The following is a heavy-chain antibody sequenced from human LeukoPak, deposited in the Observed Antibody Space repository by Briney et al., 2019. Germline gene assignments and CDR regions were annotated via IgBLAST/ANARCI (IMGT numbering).Heavy chain of an antibody. J-gene: IGHJ5*02. Sequence: GASVKVSCKASGYTFTSYGISWVRQAPGQGLEWMGLINPNSGGTNYAQKFQGRVTLTRDTSISTAYMDLSSLRSDDAALYYCARVASGHNYGSWFDPWGQGTLVTVSS. CDR1: GYTFTSYG. CDR2: INPNSGGT. CDR3: ARVASGHNYGSWFDP. V-gene: IGHV1-2*02. D-gene: IGHD3-10*01.